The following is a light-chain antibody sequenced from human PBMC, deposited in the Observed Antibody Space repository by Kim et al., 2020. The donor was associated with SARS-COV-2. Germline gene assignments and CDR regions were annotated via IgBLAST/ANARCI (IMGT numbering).Light chain of an antibody. CDR1: SSDIGDYTY. J-gene: IGLJ3*02. CDR2: DVN. Sequence: GQSITLSCTRTSSDIGDYTYVSWYQQCPGKAPKLLIYDVNKRPSGVSIRFSGSKSGNTASLTISRLRAEDEADYYCSSYTSSTTWVFGGGTQLTVL. V-gene: IGLV2-14*03. CDR3: SSYTSSTTWV.